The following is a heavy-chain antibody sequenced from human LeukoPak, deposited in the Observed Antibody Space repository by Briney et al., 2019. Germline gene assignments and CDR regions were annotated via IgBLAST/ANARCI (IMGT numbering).Heavy chain of an antibody. Sequence: GGSLRLSCAASGFTFSSYAMSWVRQAPGKGLEWVSAISGSGGSTYYADSVKGRFTISRGNSKNTLYLQMNSLRAEDTAVYYCAKAPAHRGYYYYGMDVWGQGTTVTVSS. CDR1: GFTFSSYA. V-gene: IGHV3-23*01. D-gene: IGHD2-2*01. CDR2: ISGSGGST. CDR3: AKAPAHRGYYYYGMDV. J-gene: IGHJ6*02.